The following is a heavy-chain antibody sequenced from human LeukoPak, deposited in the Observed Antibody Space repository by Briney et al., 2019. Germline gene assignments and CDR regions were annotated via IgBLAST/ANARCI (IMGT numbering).Heavy chain of an antibody. Sequence: GGSLRLSCAASGFTVSSNYMSWVRQAPGKGLEWVSVIYSGGSTYYADSVKGRFTISRDNSKNTLCLQMNSLRAEDTAVCYCARDAPSTTISSYYFDYWGQGTLVTVSS. V-gene: IGHV3-66*01. D-gene: IGHD4-11*01. CDR2: IYSGGST. J-gene: IGHJ4*02. CDR3: ARDAPSTTISSYYFDY. CDR1: GFTVSSNY.